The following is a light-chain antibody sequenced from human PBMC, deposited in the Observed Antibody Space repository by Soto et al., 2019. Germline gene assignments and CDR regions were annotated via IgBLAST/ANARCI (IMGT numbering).Light chain of an antibody. Sequence: DIQMTQSPSSLSATVGDRVTITCRASQGITNYLAWYQKKPGKAPKLLIYAASTLQWGVPSRFSGSGSGTDFTLTISSLQPEDVATYYCQEYNRAPLTFGQGTRLEIK. CDR2: AAS. V-gene: IGKV1-27*01. CDR1: QGITNY. CDR3: QEYNRAPLT. J-gene: IGKJ5*01.